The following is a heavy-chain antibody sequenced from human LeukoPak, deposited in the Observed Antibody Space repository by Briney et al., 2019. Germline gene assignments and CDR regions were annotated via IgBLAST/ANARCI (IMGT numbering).Heavy chain of an antibody. D-gene: IGHD3-10*01. CDR2: INHSGST. CDR3: TRRNTYYYGSGSPTRFDP. Sequence: SETLSLTCAVYGGSFSGYYWSWVRQPPGKGLEWIGEINHSGSTNYNPSLKSRVTISVDTSKNQFYLKLSSIAAADRAVYCCTRRNTYYYGSGSPTRFDPWGQGTLVTVSS. V-gene: IGHV4-34*01. CDR1: GGSFSGYY. J-gene: IGHJ5*02.